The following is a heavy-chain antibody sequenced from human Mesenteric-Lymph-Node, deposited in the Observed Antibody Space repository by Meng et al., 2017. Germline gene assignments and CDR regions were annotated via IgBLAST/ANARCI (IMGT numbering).Heavy chain of an antibody. CDR3: ARARNPVYDYVWGSYRYRSDRPAYFDY. D-gene: IGHD3-16*02. Sequence: ASVKVSCKASGYTFTGYYMHWVRQAPGQGLEWMGWINPNSGGTNYAQKFQGRVTMTRDTSISTAYMELSRLRPDDTAVYYCARARNPVYDYVWGSYRYRSDRPAYFDYWGQGTLVTVSS. J-gene: IGHJ4*02. CDR2: INPNSGGT. CDR1: GYTFTGYY. V-gene: IGHV1-2*02.